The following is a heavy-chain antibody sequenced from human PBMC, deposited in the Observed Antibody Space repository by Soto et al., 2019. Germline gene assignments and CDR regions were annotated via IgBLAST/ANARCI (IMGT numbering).Heavy chain of an antibody. J-gene: IGHJ4*01. Sequence: ASVKVSCKASGYTFTSYYMNWVRQAPGQGLEWLGIINPSGGYTTYAQRYLSRVTMTSNTSTSTVHKELGSLTSEDTAVYYCARGGGIVVVTAPYDHWG. CDR2: INPSGGYT. CDR1: GYTFTSYY. CDR3: ARGGGIVVVTAPYDH. D-gene: IGHD2-21*02. V-gene: IGHV1-46*03.